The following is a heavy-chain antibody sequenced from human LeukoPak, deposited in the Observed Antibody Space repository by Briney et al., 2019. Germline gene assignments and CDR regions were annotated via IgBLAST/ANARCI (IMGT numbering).Heavy chain of an antibody. Sequence: ASVKVSCKASGYTFTSYGISWVRQAPGQGLEWMGWISAYNGNTNYAQKLQGRVTMTTDTSTCTAYMELRSLRSDDTALCYCAIEWGLAAAGSQYYYGMDVWGQGTTVTVSS. CDR3: AIEWGLAAAGSQYYYGMDV. V-gene: IGHV1-18*01. CDR1: GYTFTSYG. CDR2: ISAYNGNT. J-gene: IGHJ6*02. D-gene: IGHD6-13*01.